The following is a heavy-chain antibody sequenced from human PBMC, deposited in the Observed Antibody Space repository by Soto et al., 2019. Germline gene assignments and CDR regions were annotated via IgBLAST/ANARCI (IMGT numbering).Heavy chain of an antibody. Sequence: PSETLSLTCTVSGYSIGSGYYWSWIRQTPGKGLEWIGSISHSGTSFYNPSLRSRVTISMDTSNNHFSLKLNSLTATDTAVYYCARASCGHSRCRHCTDPRGQGTVVTVSS. CDR2: ISHSGTS. CDR1: GYSIGSGYY. V-gene: IGHV4-38-2*02. CDR3: ARASCGHSRCRHCTDP. J-gene: IGHJ5*02. D-gene: IGHD2-21*02.